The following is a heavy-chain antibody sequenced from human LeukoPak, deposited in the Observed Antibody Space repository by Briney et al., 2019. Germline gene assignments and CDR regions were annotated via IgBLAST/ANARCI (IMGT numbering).Heavy chain of an antibody. J-gene: IGHJ6*04. CDR2: MSHNRGT. CDR1: GFSISSGYY. CDR3: AGFQSSGVSAYDYFGMDV. V-gene: IGHV4-38-2*01. Sequence: SETLSLTCAVSGFSISSGYYWGWIRQPPGKGLEWIGSMSHNRGTYYNSSLKSRVTISMDTSKNQFSLRLSSVTAADTAVYYCAGFQSSGVSAYDYFGMDVWGKGTTVTVSS. D-gene: IGHD3-10*01.